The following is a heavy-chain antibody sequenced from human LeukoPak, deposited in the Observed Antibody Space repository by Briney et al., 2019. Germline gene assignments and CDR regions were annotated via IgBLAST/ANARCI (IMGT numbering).Heavy chain of an antibody. CDR1: GGSISSYY. CDR2: IYSTGST. Sequence: SETLSLTCTVSGGSISSYYWSWIRQTAGKGLEWIGRIYSTGSTNYNPSLKSRVTMSVDTSKKQFSLKLGSVTAADTAVYYCARHGSIATGAFTYWGQGTLVTVSS. D-gene: IGHD6-13*01. V-gene: IGHV4-4*07. J-gene: IGHJ4*02. CDR3: ARHGSIATGAFTY.